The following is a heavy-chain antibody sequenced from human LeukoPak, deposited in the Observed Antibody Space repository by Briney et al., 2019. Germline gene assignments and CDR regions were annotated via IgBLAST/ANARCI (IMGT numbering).Heavy chain of an antibody. D-gene: IGHD6-13*01. CDR1: GYTFINYA. V-gene: IGHV1-3*01. CDR3: ARGPRAAADDY. CDR2: INAGNGNT. Sequence: ASVNVSRKASGYTFINYAINWGRQAPGQRPEWMGWINAGNGNTKYSQKFQGRVTITRDTSASTAYMELSSLRSEDTAVYYCARGPRAAADDYWGQGTLVTVSS. J-gene: IGHJ4*02.